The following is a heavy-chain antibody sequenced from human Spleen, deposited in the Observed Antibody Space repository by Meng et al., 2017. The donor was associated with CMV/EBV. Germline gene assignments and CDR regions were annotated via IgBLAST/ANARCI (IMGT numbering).Heavy chain of an antibody. V-gene: IGHV1-69*10. Sequence: KAAGGTFSSYAISWVRQAPGQGLEWMGGIIPILGIANYAQKFQGRVTITADKSTSTAYMELSSLRSEDTAVYYCARELAARPYYFDYWGQGTLVTVSS. CDR3: ARELAARPYYFDY. J-gene: IGHJ4*02. CDR1: GGTFSSYA. CDR2: IIPILGIA. D-gene: IGHD6-6*01.